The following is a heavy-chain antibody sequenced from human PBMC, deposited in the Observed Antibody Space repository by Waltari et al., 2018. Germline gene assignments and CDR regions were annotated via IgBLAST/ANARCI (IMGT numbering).Heavy chain of an antibody. J-gene: IGHJ4*02. CDR2: IYFSGST. CDR1: GYSISSGYY. D-gene: IGHD3-22*01. CDR3: ARDPGYYDTSGYPAYFDY. V-gene: IGHV4-38-2*02. Sequence: QVQLQESGPGLVKPSETLSLTCTVSGYSISSGYYWCWIRQPPGKGLEWIGSIYFSGSTYYNPSLKSRVTISVDTSKNQFSLKLSSVTAADTAVYYCARDPGYYDTSGYPAYFDYWGQGTLVTVSS.